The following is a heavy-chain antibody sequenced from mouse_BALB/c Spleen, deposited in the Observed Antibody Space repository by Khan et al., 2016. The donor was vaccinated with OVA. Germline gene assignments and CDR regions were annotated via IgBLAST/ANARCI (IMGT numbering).Heavy chain of an antibody. D-gene: IGHD2-2*01. Sequence: EVELVESGGGVVKPGGSLKLSCSASGFTFSSFAMSWVRQTPEKRLEWVATISTGGHYTFYPDSVKGRFTIFRDNARNTLYLQMSSLRSEDTAMYYCARSLVDYYAMDYWGQGTSVTVSS. CDR3: ARSLVDYYAMDY. J-gene: IGHJ4*01. CDR2: ISTGGHYT. CDR1: GFTFSSFA. V-gene: IGHV5-9-3*01.